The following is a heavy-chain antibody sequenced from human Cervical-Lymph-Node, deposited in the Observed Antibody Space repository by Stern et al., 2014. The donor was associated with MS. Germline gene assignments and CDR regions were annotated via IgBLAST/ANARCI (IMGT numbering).Heavy chain of an antibody. D-gene: IGHD3-3*01. CDR2: IFLNDEK. Sequence: QVTLRESGPVLVKPTETLTLTCTVSGFSLSNARMGVSWIRQPPGKALEWLAHIFLNDEKSYSTSLKSRLTISKDTSKSQVVFTMTNMDPVDTATYYCARILRITIFGVVTPYFDYWGQGTLVTVSS. J-gene: IGHJ4*02. CDR1: GFSLSNARMG. V-gene: IGHV2-26*01. CDR3: ARILRITIFGVVTPYFDY.